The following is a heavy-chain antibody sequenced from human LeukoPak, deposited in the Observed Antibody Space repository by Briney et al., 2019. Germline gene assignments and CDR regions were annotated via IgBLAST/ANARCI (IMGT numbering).Heavy chain of an antibody. CDR1: GGSISGYY. J-gene: IGHJ4*02. Sequence: SSETLSLTCTVSGGSISGYYWSWIRQPPGKGLEWIGYIFYSGSTNYNPSLKSRVTISVDTSKNQFSLKLSSVTAADTAVYYCARQPLSYYFDYWGQGTLVTVSS. CDR3: ARQPLSYYFDY. CDR2: IFYSGST. V-gene: IGHV4-59*08.